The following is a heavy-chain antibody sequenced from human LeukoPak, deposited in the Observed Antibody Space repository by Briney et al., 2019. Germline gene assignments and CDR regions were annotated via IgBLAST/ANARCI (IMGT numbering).Heavy chain of an antibody. Sequence: ASVKVSCKASGYTFTSYGISRVRQAPGQGLEWRGWISSYNSNTNYAQKLQGRVTMTTDTSTSTAYMELRSLRSDDTAVYYCAREIYYYDSSGYYYAPTPYFDYWGQGTLVTVSS. CDR3: AREIYYYDSSGYYYAPTPYFDY. D-gene: IGHD3-22*01. J-gene: IGHJ4*02. V-gene: IGHV1-18*01. CDR1: GYTFTSYG. CDR2: ISSYNSNT.